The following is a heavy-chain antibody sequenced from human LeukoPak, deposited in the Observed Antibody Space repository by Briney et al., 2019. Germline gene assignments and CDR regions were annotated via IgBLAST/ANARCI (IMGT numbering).Heavy chain of an antibody. V-gene: IGHV4-31*03. CDR1: GDSIAGGGYY. D-gene: IGHD3-10*01. CDR2: IHYSGRT. Sequence: SETLSLTCNVSGDSIAGGGYYWSWLRQHPGKGLEWIGYIHYSGRTYYNPSLKSRVTISVDTSKNQFSLKLNSVAAADTAVYYCARDRGSGSFLPYFAYWGQGTLVTVSS. J-gene: IGHJ4*02. CDR3: ARDRGSGSFLPYFAY.